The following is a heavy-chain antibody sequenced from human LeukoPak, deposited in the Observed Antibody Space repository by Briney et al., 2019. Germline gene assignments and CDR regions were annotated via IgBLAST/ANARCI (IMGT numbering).Heavy chain of an antibody. J-gene: IGHJ4*02. V-gene: IGHV1-18*01. CDR3: ARTAHIVVVVAADFDY. Sequence: ASAKVSCKASGYTFTSYGISWVRQAPGQGLEWMGWISAYNGNTNYAQKLQGRVTMTTDTSTSTAYMELRSLRSDDTAVYYCARTAHIVVVVAADFDYWGQGTLVTVSS. D-gene: IGHD2-15*01. CDR2: ISAYNGNT. CDR1: GYTFTSYG.